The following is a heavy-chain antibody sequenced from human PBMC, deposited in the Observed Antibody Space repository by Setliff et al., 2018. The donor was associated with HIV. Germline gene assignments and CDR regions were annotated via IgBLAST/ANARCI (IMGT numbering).Heavy chain of an antibody. CDR1: GGSISSYY. D-gene: IGHD4-17*01. V-gene: IGHV4-59*08. CDR2: IYTSGST. Sequence: SETLSLTCTVSGGSISSYYWSWIRQPPGKGLEWIGYIYTSGSTNYNPSLKSRVTISVDTSKNQFSLKLSSVTAADTAVYYCARHIRGDYARSPIDYWGQGALVTVSS. J-gene: IGHJ4*02. CDR3: ARHIRGDYARSPIDY.